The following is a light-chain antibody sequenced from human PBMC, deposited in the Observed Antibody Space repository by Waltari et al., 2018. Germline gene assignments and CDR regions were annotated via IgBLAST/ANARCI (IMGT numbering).Light chain of an antibody. CDR2: TAS. V-gene: IGKV1-9*01. CDR3: QQDNNYPFT. Sequence: DIQLTQSPSFLSASVGDRVTITCRASQGISSSLAWYQQKPGQAPKLLIYTASTLQSGVPSRLSGSGSGTEFTLTISSLQPEDFATYYCQQDNNYPFTFGPGTILDVK. J-gene: IGKJ3*01. CDR1: QGISSS.